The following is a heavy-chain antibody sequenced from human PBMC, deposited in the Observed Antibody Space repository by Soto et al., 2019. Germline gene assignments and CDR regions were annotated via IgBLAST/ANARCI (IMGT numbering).Heavy chain of an antibody. J-gene: IGHJ4*02. V-gene: IGHV3-21*01. CDR1: GFTFRTYT. D-gene: IGHD6-19*01. Sequence: GGSLRLSCISSGFTFRTYTMNWVRQAPGKGLEWVSGIRGFSPYTFYAESVKGRFTISRDNAKNSLYLQMDSLRAEDTAVYYCVKQAPAGWHFFDTWGQGTLVTVSS. CDR2: IRGFSPYT. CDR3: VKQAPAGWHFFDT.